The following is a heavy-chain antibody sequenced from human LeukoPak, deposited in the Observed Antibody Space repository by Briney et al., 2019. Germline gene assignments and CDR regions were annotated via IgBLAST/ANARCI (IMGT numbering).Heavy chain of an antibody. Sequence: GGSLRLSCAASGFTSNSYSMSWVRQAPGKGLEWVANIKQDGNEKYYVDSVKGRFTISRDNTKNSLYLQMNSLRVEDTALYYCAVSQHRTRDFQHWGQGTLVTVSS. CDR3: AVSQHRTRDFQH. V-gene: IGHV3-7*01. CDR2: IKQDGNEK. CDR1: GFTSNSYS. D-gene: IGHD2-2*01. J-gene: IGHJ1*01.